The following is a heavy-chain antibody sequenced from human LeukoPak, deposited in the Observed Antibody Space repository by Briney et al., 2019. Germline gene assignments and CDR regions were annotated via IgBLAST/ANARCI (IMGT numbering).Heavy chain of an antibody. Sequence: SETLSLTCTVSGGSISSSSYYWGWIRQPPGKGLEWIGSIYYSGSTYYNPSLKSRVTISVDTSKNQFSLKLSSVAAADTAVYYCARQQGPLNFIDYWGQGTLVTVSS. CDR3: ARQQGPLNFIDY. J-gene: IGHJ4*02. CDR1: GGSISSSSYY. D-gene: IGHD2/OR15-2a*01. CDR2: IYYSGST. V-gene: IGHV4-39*01.